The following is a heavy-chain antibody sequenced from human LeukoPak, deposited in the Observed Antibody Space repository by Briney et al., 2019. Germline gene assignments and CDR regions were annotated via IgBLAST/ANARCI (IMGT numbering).Heavy chain of an antibody. CDR1: GGSISSGGYY. D-gene: IGHD4-17*01. V-gene: IGHV4-31*03. J-gene: IGHJ6*02. Sequence: SQTLSLTCTVSGGSISSGGYYWSWLRQHPGKGLEWIGYIYYSGSTYYNPSLKSRVTISVDTSKNQFSLKLSSVTAADTAVYYCARAHVSWATVTTVWPVYYYYGMDVWGQGTTVTVSS. CDR3: ARAHVSWATVTTVWPVYYYYGMDV. CDR2: IYYSGST.